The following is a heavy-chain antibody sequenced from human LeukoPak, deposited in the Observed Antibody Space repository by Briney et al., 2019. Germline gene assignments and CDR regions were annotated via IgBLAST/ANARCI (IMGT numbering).Heavy chain of an antibody. CDR2: IYYGGST. Sequence: SETLSLTCTVSGGSISSSSYYWGWIRQPPGKGLEWIGSIYYGGSTYYNPSLKSRVTISVDTSKNQFSLKLSSVTAADTAVYYCARESPQAPDAFDIWGQGTMVTVSS. V-gene: IGHV4-39*07. CDR3: ARESPQAPDAFDI. CDR1: GGSISSSSYY. J-gene: IGHJ3*02.